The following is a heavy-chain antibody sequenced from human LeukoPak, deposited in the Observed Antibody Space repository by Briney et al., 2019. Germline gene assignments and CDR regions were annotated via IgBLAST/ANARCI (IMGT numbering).Heavy chain of an antibody. CDR3: GKTTVGYSSGQKPAWPVDY. J-gene: IGHJ4*02. Sequence: TGGSLRLSCEASGFTFGSHAMYWVRQAPGKGLEWVAGIFGSGGSPHYADPVKGRFTISRDSSRNTVYLQINSLRAEDTAVYYCGKTTVGYSSGQKPAWPVDYWGQGTLVTVSS. V-gene: IGHV3-23*01. CDR2: IFGSGGSP. D-gene: IGHD5-18*01. CDR1: GFTFGSHA.